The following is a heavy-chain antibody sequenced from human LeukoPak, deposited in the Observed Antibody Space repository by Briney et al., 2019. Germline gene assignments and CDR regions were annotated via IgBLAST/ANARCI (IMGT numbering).Heavy chain of an antibody. D-gene: IGHD6-13*01. Sequence: RGSRRLSCAASGFTFSGYAMSWVRQAPGNGLEWVSAISGSGVTTYYADSVKGRFTISRDNSKNTLYLQMNSLRAEDTAVYYCANPGVTYSSSLIDYWGQGTLVTVSS. CDR3: ANPGVTYSSSLIDY. CDR1: GFTFSGYA. V-gene: IGHV3-23*01. CDR2: ISGSGVTT. J-gene: IGHJ4*02.